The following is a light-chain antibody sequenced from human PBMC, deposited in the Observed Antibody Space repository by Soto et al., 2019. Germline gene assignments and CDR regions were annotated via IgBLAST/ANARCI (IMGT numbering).Light chain of an antibody. J-gene: IGLJ1*01. CDR3: CSYADSSTYV. Sequence: QFALAQPACVSGYRGQSGNISCTGTRSDVGSFKLVSWYQQPPVKAPKLIMYVDSKRPSGVSNRFSGSKSGNTAFLTISGLQTEDEADYYCCSYADSSTYVFGTGT. V-gene: IGLV2-23*01. CDR2: VDS. CDR1: RSDVGSFKL.